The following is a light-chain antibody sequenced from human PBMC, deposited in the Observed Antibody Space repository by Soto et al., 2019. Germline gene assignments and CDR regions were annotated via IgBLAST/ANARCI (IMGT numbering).Light chain of an antibody. Sequence: QSVLTQPPSVSAAPGQRVTTSSSGSSSNIGNNYVSWYQQLPGTAPKLLIYDNNKRPSGIPDRFSGSKSGTSATLGITGLQTGDEADYYCGTWDSSLSAGVFGGGTKLTVL. CDR3: GTWDSSLSAGV. V-gene: IGLV1-51*01. J-gene: IGLJ3*02. CDR2: DNN. CDR1: SSNIGNNY.